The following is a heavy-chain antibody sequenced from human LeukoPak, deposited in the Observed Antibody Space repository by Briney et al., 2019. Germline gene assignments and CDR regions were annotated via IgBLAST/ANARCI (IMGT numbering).Heavy chain of an antibody. J-gene: IGHJ4*02. CDR3: ARAELGYQLLSAVDY. V-gene: IGHV3-30*04. Sequence: GGSLRLSCAASGFTFSSYAMHWVRQAPGKGLEWVAVISYDGRNKYYADSVKGRFTISRDNSKNTLYLQMNSLRAEDTAVYYCARAELGYQLLSAVDYWGQGTLVTVSS. CDR1: GFTFSSYA. CDR2: ISYDGRNK. D-gene: IGHD2-2*01.